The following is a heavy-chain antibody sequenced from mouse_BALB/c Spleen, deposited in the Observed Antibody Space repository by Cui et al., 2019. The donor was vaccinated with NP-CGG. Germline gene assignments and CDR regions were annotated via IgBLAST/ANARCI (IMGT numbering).Heavy chain of an antibody. J-gene: IGHJ2*01. CDR3: ARYDYYGSSYFDY. V-gene: IGHV1-72*01. D-gene: IGHD1-1*01. CDR1: GYTFTSYW. Sequence: QEQVQEPGKQLAKARVSWKASCKASGYTFTSYWMHWVKQRPGRGLEWIGRIDPNSGGTKYNEKFKSKATLTVDKPSSTAYMQLSSLTSEDSAVYYCARYDYYGSSYFDYWGQGTTLTVSS. CDR2: IDPNSGGT.